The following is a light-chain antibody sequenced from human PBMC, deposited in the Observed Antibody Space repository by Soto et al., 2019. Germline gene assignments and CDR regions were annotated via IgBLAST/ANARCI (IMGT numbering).Light chain of an antibody. Sequence: DIQMTQSPSTLSASVRDSVTITCRASQSIDRRLAWYQKKPGKAPNLVIYDASTLESGDPSRFSGSGSGTEFTLTISSLQPDDSATYYCQQYFTVPHTFGLRTTLQIK. CDR2: DAS. J-gene: IGKJ2*01. CDR1: QSIDRR. CDR3: QQYFTVPHT. V-gene: IGKV1-5*01.